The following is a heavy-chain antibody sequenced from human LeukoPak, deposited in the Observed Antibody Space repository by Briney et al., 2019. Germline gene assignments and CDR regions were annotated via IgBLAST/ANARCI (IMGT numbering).Heavy chain of an antibody. D-gene: IGHD2-15*01. CDR1: GFTFSSYA. Sequence: PGGSLRLSCAASGFTFSSYAMSWVRQAPGKGLEWVPAISGSGGSTYYADSVKGRFTISRDNSKNTLYLQMNSLRAEDTAVYYCAKGLDSDCSGGSCYSHAFDIWGQGTMVTVSS. CDR2: ISGSGGST. CDR3: AKGLDSDCSGGSCYSHAFDI. V-gene: IGHV3-23*01. J-gene: IGHJ3*02.